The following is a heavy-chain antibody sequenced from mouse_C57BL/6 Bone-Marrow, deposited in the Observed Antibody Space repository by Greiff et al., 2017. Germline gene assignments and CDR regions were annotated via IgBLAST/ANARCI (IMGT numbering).Heavy chain of an antibody. J-gene: IGHJ4*01. V-gene: IGHV1-81*01. D-gene: IGHD2-5*01. CDR2: IYPRSGNT. CDR1: GYTFTSYG. CDR3: ARSYYSNYYARDD. Sequence: VQLQQSGAELARPGASVKLSCKASGYTFTSYGISWVKQRTGQGLEWIGEIYPRSGNTYYNEKFKGKATLTADKSSSTAYMELRSLTSEDSAVXFWARSYYSNYYARDDWGQGTSVTVSS.